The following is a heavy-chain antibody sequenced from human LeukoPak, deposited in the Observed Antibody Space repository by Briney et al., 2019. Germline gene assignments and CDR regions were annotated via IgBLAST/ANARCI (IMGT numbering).Heavy chain of an antibody. D-gene: IGHD4-17*01. Sequence: PGGSLRLSCAASGFTFSSYAMSWVRQAPGKGLEWVSYISSSGSTIYYADSVKGRFTISRDNAKNSLYLQMNSLRAEDTAVYYCAREYGDLYHFDYWGQGTLVTVSS. CDR1: GFTFSSYA. V-gene: IGHV3-48*04. CDR2: ISSSGSTI. CDR3: AREYGDLYHFDY. J-gene: IGHJ4*02.